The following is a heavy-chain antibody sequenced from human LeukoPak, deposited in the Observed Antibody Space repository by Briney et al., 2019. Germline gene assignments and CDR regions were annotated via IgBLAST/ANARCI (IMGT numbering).Heavy chain of an antibody. CDR1: GVSISSYY. J-gene: IGHJ5*02. CDR3: ARVGTSIAALGRFDP. CDR2: IYYSGST. V-gene: IGHV4-59*01. Sequence: PSETLSLTCTVSGVSISSYYWSWLRQPPGKGLEWIGYIYYSGSTNYNPSLKSRATISVDTSKNQFSLKLSSVTAADTAVYYCARVGTSIAALGRFDPWGQGTLVTVSS. D-gene: IGHD6-6*01.